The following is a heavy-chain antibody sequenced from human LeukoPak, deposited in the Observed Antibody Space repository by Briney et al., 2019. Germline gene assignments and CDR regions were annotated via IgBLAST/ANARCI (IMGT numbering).Heavy chain of an antibody. CDR3: ARGSFGLDV. D-gene: IGHD3-10*01. V-gene: IGHV3-23*01. CDR2: LSNSGDTT. CDR1: GFTFRNYE. Sequence: GGSLRLSCAASGFTFRNYEMHWVRQAPGKGLEWVSSLSNSGDTTYYADSVKGRFTISRDNSKNTLFLQINSLRAEDTAVFYCARGSFGLDVWGQGTMVTVSS. J-gene: IGHJ6*02.